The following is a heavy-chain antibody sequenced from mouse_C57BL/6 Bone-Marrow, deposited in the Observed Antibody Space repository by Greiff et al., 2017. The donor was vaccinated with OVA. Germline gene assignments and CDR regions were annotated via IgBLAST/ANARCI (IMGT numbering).Heavy chain of an antibody. V-gene: IGHV5-4*01. CDR3: RTGPWSYAMDY. CDR1: GFTFSSYA. J-gene: IGHJ4*01. Sequence: EVQRVESGGGLVKPGGSLKLSCAASGFTFSSYAMSWVRQTPEKRLEWVATISDGGSYTYYPDNVKGRFTISRDNAKNNLYLQMSHLKSEDTAMYYGRTGPWSYAMDYWGQGTSVTVSS. CDR2: ISDGGSYT. D-gene: IGHD4-1*01.